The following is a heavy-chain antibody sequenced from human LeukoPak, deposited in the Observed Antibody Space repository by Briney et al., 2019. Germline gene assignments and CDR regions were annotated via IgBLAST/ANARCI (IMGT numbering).Heavy chain of an antibody. V-gene: IGHV4-38-2*02. CDR1: GYSISSGYY. D-gene: IGHD3-22*01. Sequence: PSETLSLTCTVPGYSISSGYYWGWIRQPPGKGLEWIGSIYHSGSTYYNPSLKCRVTISVDTSKNQFSLKLSSVTAADTAVYYCARELHYYDSSGYPFDYWGQGTLVTVSS. CDR2: IYHSGST. J-gene: IGHJ4*02. CDR3: ARELHYYDSSGYPFDY.